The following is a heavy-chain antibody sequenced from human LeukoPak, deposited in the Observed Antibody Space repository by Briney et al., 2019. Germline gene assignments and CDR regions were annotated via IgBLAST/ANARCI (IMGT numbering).Heavy chain of an antibody. CDR1: GFTFSSYS. V-gene: IGHV3-23*01. D-gene: IGHD3-3*01. J-gene: IGHJ4*02. CDR3: AKGYYDFWSGYYPYYFDY. Sequence: GGSLRLSCAASGFTFSSYSMNWVRQAPGKGLEWVSAISGSGGSTYYADSVKGRFTISRDNSKNTLYLQMNSLRAEDTAIYYCAKGYYDFWSGYYPYYFDYWGQGTLVTVSS. CDR2: ISGSGGST.